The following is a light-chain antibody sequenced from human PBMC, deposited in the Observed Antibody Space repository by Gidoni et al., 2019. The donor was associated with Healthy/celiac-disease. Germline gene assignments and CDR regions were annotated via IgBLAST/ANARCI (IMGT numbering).Light chain of an antibody. V-gene: IGKV1-27*01. CDR3: HKYNSAPIT. Sequence: DNQMTQSPSSLSASVGDRVTITCRASQGISNYLAWYQQNPGKVPKLLIYAASTLQSGVPSRFSGSGSGTDFTLTISSLQPEDVATYYCHKYNSAPITFGQGTRLEIK. CDR1: QGISNY. CDR2: AAS. J-gene: IGKJ5*01.